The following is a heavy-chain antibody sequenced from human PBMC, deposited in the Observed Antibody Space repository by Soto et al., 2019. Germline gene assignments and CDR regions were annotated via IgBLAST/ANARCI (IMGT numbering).Heavy chain of an antibody. CDR1: GFTFSSYS. CDR3: ARAGYRSVDY. J-gene: IGHJ4*02. V-gene: IGHV3-48*02. CDR2: ISSSGSTI. D-gene: IGHD3-3*01. Sequence: EVQLVESGGGVVQPGGSLRLSCAAAGFTFSSYSMNWVRQAPGKGLEWVSYISSSGSTIYYADSVRGRFTISRDNAKNSLYLQMNSLRDEDTVVYYCARAGYRSVDYWGQGALVTVSS.